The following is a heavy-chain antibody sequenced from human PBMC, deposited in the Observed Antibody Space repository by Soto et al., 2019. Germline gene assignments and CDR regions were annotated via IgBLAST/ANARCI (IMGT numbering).Heavy chain of an antibody. J-gene: IGHJ4*02. V-gene: IGHV3-7*03. Sequence: PGGSLRLSCAASRFKFSTYWMSWVRQAPGKGLEWVANIQQDGSEKYYVDSVKGRFTISRDNAKNSLYLQMNSLRAEDTAVYYCARGGRIRASGWFDYWGQGTLVTVSS. CDR1: RFKFSTYW. D-gene: IGHD6-19*01. CDR2: IQQDGSEK. CDR3: ARGGRIRASGWFDY.